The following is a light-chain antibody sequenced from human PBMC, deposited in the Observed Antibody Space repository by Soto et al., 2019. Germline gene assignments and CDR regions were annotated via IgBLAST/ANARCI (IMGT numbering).Light chain of an antibody. V-gene: IGLV3-21*02. CDR3: QLWDSSSDRYV. CDR1: HIGSKD. J-gene: IGLJ1*01. CDR2: DDS. Sequence: SYELPQPPSVSVAPGQTARITCAENHIGSKDIHWYQQRPGQAPVLVVYDDSVRPSGIPERFSGSNSGNTATLTISRVEAGDEADYYCQLWDSSSDRYVFGTGTKVTVL.